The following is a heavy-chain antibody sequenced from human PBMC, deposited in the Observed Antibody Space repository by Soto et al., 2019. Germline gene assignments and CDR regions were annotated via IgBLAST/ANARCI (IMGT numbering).Heavy chain of an antibody. J-gene: IGHJ5*02. V-gene: IGHV3-48*01. D-gene: IGHD6-6*01. CDR3: ARSIAARLNWFDP. CDR2: ISSSSSTI. CDR1: GFTFSSYT. Sequence: PGGSLRLSCAASGFTFSSYTMNWVRQAPGKGLEWVSYISSSSSTIYYADSVKGRFTISRDNAKSSLYLQMNSLRAEDTAVYYCARSIAARLNWFDPWGQGTLVTVSS.